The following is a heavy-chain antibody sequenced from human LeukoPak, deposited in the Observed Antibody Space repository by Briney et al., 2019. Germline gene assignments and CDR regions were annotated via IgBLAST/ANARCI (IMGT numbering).Heavy chain of an antibody. CDR1: GLTVSSNY. D-gene: IGHD2-15*01. CDR2: IYSGGST. J-gene: IGHJ5*02. V-gene: IGHV3-53*05. CDR3: ARDQGFPSWFDP. Sequence: GGSLRLSCAASGLTVSSNYMSWVRQAPGKGLQWVSVIYSGGSTYYADSVKGRFTISRDNSKNTLYLQMNSLRAEDTAVYYCARDQGFPSWFDPWGQGTLVTVSS.